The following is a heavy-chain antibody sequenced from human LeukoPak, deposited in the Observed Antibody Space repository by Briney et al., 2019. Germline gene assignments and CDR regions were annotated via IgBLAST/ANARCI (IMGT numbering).Heavy chain of an antibody. Sequence: PSETLSLTCPVYGGSFSGYYWSWIRQPPGKGLEWIGEINHSGSTNYNPSLKSRVTISVDTSKNQFSLKLSSVTAADTAVYYCARGTGWYDYWGQGTLVTVSS. CDR2: INHSGST. V-gene: IGHV4-34*01. J-gene: IGHJ4*02. CDR1: GGSFSGYY. D-gene: IGHD6-19*01. CDR3: ARGTGWYDY.